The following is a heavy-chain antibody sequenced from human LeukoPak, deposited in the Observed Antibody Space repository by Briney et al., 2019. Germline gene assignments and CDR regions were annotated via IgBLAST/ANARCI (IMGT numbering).Heavy chain of an antibody. D-gene: IGHD3-3*01. Sequence: GGSLRLSCAASGFTFSSYSMNWVRQAPGKGLEWVSSISSSSSYIYYADSVKGRFTISRDNAKNSLYLQMNSLRAEDTAVYYCASHYDFWSGPIYYYYGMDVWGQGTTVTVSS. J-gene: IGHJ6*02. CDR2: ISSSSSYI. CDR3: ASHYDFWSGPIYYYYGMDV. CDR1: GFTFSSYS. V-gene: IGHV3-21*01.